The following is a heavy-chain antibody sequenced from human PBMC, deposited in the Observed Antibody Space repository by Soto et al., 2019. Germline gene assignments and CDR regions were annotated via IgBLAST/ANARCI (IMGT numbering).Heavy chain of an antibody. Sequence: SETLSLTCTVSGGSISSGGYYWSWIRQHPGKGLEWIGYIYYSGSTYYNPSLKSRVTISVDTSKNQFSLKLSSVTAADTAVYYCAREPPDTMVFDYWGQGTLVTVSS. D-gene: IGHD3-10*01. CDR3: AREPPDTMVFDY. CDR1: GGSISSGGYY. V-gene: IGHV4-31*03. J-gene: IGHJ4*02. CDR2: IYYSGST.